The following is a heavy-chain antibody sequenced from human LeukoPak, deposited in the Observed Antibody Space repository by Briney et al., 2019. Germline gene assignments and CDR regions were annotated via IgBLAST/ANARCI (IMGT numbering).Heavy chain of an antibody. CDR3: AKDSYSKGDY. Sequence: PGGSLRLSCAASGFTFSSYGMSWVRQAPGKGLQWVANINHDGSVKNYVGSVKGRFAISRDNAQNSFYLQMNSLETDDTAVYYCAKDSYSKGDYWGQGTLVTVSS. J-gene: IGHJ4*02. CDR1: GFTFSSYG. V-gene: IGHV3-7*01. CDR2: INHDGSVK. D-gene: IGHD4-4*01.